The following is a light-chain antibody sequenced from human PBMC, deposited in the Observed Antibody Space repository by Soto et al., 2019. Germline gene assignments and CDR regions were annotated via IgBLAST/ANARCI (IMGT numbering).Light chain of an antibody. CDR2: DVS. CDR1: SSDVGGYDY. V-gene: IGLV2-11*01. CDR3: SSYAGSFTSV. J-gene: IGLJ1*01. Sequence: QSALTQPRSVSGSPGQSVTISCTGTSSDVGGYDYVSWYQQHPGKAPKLMIYDVSERPSGVPDRFSGSKSGNTASLTISGLQAEDEADYYCSSYAGSFTSVFGTGTKLTVL.